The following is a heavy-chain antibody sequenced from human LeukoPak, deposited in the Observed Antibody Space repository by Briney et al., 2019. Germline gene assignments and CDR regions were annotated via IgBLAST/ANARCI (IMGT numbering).Heavy chain of an antibody. V-gene: IGHV3-21*01. J-gene: IGHJ6*02. CDR3: AKEEPAAIVSGMDV. Sequence: GGSLRLSCAASGFTFSSYSMNWVRQAPGKGLEWVSSISSSSSYIYYADSVKGRFTISRDNAKNSLYLQVNSLRAEDTAVYYCAKEEPAAIVSGMDVWGQGTTVTVSS. D-gene: IGHD2-2*01. CDR1: GFTFSSYS. CDR2: ISSSSSYI.